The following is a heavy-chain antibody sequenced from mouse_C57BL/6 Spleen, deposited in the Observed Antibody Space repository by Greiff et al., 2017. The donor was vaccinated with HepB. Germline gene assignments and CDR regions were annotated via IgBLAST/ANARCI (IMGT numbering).Heavy chain of an antibody. D-gene: IGHD2-3*01. J-gene: IGHJ3*01. CDR1: GYSFTDYN. CDR2: INPNYGTT. CDR3: ARGQIDGYYEAWFAY. Sequence: VQLKQSGPELVKPGASVKISCKASGYSFTDYNMNWVKQSNGKSLEWIGVINPNYGTTSYNQKFKGKATLTVDQSSSTAYMQLNSLTSEDSAVYYCARGQIDGYYEAWFAYWGQGTLVTVSA. V-gene: IGHV1-39*01.